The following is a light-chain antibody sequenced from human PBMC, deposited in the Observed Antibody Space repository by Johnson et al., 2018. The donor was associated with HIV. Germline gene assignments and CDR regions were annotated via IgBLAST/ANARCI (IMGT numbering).Light chain of an antibody. V-gene: IGLV1-51*01. CDR2: DNN. J-gene: IGLJ1*01. Sequence: QSILTQPPSVSAAPGQKVTISCSGSSSNIGNNYVSWYQQFPGTAPKLLIYDNNKRPSGIPDRFSGSKSGTSAALGITGLQTGDEADYYCATWDSSLTAYVFGTGTKVTV. CDR1: SSNIGNNY. CDR3: ATWDSSLTAYV.